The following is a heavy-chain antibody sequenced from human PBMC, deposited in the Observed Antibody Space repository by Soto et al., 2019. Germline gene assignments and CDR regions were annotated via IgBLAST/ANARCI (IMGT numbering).Heavy chain of an antibody. CDR3: ASVPSFEDAFDT. V-gene: IGHV4-4*02. J-gene: IGHJ3*02. D-gene: IGHD4-17*01. CDR2: IYHSGST. Sequence: PSETLSLTCAVSGGSISSSNWWSWVRQPPGKGLEWIGEIYHSGSTNYNPSLKSRVTISVDKSKNQFSLKLSSVTAADTAVYYCASVPSFEDAFDTWGQGTMVTVSS. CDR1: GGSISSSNW.